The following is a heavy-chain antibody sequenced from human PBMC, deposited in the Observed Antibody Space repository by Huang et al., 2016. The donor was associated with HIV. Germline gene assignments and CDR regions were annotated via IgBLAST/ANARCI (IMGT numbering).Heavy chain of an antibody. CDR2: VNHRGST. CDR1: GDSLSGYF. Sequence: QVRLEQWGPRLLKPSDTLSLKCAVYGDSLSGYFWTWIRQSPVKGLEWIGEVNHRGSTTYNPSLKSRGSMSLDSSKNQFYLNLTSVTAADTAMYFCARPKMTETFSDSTWSYFDFWGRGTPVTVSS. CDR3: ARPKMTETFSDSTWSYFDF. V-gene: IGHV4-34*01. D-gene: IGHD3-10*01. J-gene: IGHJ4*02.